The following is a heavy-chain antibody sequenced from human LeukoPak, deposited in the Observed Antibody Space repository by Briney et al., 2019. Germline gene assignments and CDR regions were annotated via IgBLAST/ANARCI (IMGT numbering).Heavy chain of an antibody. J-gene: IGHJ6*02. D-gene: IGHD2-15*01. V-gene: IGHV3-23*01. CDR3: AKGLDPAAYYGMDV. Sequence: SGGSLRLSCAASGFTFSSYAMSWVRQAPGKGLEWVSAISGSGGSTYYADSVKGRFTISRDNSKNTLYLQMNSLRAEDTAVYYCAKGLDPAAYYGMDVWGQGTTVTVSS. CDR1: GFTFSSYA. CDR2: ISGSGGST.